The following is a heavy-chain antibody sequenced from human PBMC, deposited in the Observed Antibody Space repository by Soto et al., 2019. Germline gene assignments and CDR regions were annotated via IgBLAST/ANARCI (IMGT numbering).Heavy chain of an antibody. J-gene: IGHJ5*02. CDR1: GYTFTSYG. Sequence: QVQLVQSGAEVKKPGASVKVSCKASGYTFTSYGLSWVRQAPGQGLEWMGRISADNYNTNYAQKLQGRGTMTTDTSPGTAYMELRSLRSDDTAVYYCARVVGALGPWFDPWGQGTLVTVSS. V-gene: IGHV1-18*01. CDR3: ARVVGALGPWFDP. CDR2: ISADNYNT. D-gene: IGHD2-15*01.